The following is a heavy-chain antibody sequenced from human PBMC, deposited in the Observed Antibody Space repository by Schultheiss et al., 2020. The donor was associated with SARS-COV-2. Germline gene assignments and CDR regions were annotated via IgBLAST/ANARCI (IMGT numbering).Heavy chain of an antibody. CDR1: GFTFSSYA. J-gene: IGHJ4*02. CDR3: AKDPDIVATIALFDY. CDR2: ISYDGSNK. V-gene: IGHV3-30*07. Sequence: GESLKISCAASGFTFSSYAMHWVRQAPGKGLEWVAVISYDGSNKYYADSVKGRFTISRDNSKNTLYLQMNSLRAEDTAVYYCAKDPDIVATIALFDYWGQGTLVTVSS. D-gene: IGHD5-12*01.